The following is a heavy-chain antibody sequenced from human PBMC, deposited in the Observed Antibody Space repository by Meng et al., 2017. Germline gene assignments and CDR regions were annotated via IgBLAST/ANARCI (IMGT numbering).Heavy chain of an antibody. J-gene: IGHJ4*02. CDR2: IIPIFGTA. V-gene: IGHV1-69*06. D-gene: IGHD6-19*01. Sequence: QGRRVQAGAGVKKPGSSVKVSCKASGGTFSSYAIRWVRQAPGQGLEWMGGIIPIFGTANYAQKFQGRVTITADKSTSTAYMELSSLRSEDTAVYYCHSGWYQAGDDYWGQGTLVTVSS. CDR1: GGTFSSYA. CDR3: HSGWYQAGDDY.